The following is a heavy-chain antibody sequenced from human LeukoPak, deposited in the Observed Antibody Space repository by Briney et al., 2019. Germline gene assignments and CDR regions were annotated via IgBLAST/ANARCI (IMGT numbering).Heavy chain of an antibody. CDR2: IYTSGST. D-gene: IGHD1-26*01. CDR3: ARDGGGARSYDY. J-gene: IGHJ4*02. V-gene: IGHV4-61*02. CDR1: GGSISSGSYY. Sequence: PSQTLSLTCTVSGGSISSGSYYWSWIRQPAGKGLEWIGRIYTSGSTNYNPSLKSRVTISVDTSKNQFSLKLSSVTAADTAVYYCARDGGGARSYDYWGQGALVTVSS.